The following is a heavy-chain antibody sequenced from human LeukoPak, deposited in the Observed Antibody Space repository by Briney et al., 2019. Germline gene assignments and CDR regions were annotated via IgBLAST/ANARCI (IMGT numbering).Heavy chain of an antibody. CDR2: ISSSSSYI. CDR3: ARGGAATGRFEY. Sequence: GGSLRLSCAASGFTFSSYAMSWVRQAPGKGLEWVSSISSSSSYIYYADSVKGRFTISRDDAKNSLSLQMNSLRAEDTAVYYCARGGAATGRFEYWGQGTLVTVSS. V-gene: IGHV3-21*01. D-gene: IGHD1-26*01. CDR1: GFTFSSYA. J-gene: IGHJ4*02.